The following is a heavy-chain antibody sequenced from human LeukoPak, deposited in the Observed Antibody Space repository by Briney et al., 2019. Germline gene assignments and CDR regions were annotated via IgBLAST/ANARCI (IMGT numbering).Heavy chain of an antibody. J-gene: IGHJ5*02. D-gene: IGHD1-1*01. CDR3: ARHGGYTWNDIYFDR. CDR2: ICPGNSDT. V-gene: IGHV5-51*01. CDR1: GYTFTSWW. Sequence: GESLKISCKGSGYTFTSWWIGWVRQMPGKGLEWMGIICPGNSDTRYSPSFQGQVTISADRSISTAYLQWSSLTASDTAIYYCARHGGYTWNDIYFDRWGQGTLVTVSS.